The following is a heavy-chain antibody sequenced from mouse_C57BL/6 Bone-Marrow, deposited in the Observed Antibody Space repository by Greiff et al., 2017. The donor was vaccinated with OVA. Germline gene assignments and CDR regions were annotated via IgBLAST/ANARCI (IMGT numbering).Heavy chain of an antibody. J-gene: IGHJ3*01. V-gene: IGHV1-64*01. D-gene: IGHD1-1*01. CDR1: GYTFTSYW. Sequence: VQLQQSGAELVKPGASVKLSCKASGYTFTSYWMHWVKQRPGQGLEWIGMIHPNSGSTNYNEKFKSKATLTVDKSSSTAYMQLSSLTSEDSAVYYCARVDGSSYVWFAYWGQGTLVTVSA. CDR2: IHPNSGST. CDR3: ARVDGSSYVWFAY.